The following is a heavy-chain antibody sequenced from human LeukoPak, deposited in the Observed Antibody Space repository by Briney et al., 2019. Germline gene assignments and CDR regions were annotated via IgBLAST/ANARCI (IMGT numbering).Heavy chain of an antibody. J-gene: IGHJ4*02. D-gene: IGHD3-16*01. V-gene: IGHV1-46*01. CDR1: GGTFSSYA. CDR3: ARDRGGAHCFDY. CDR2: INPSGGST. Sequence: ASVKVSCKASGGTFSSYAISWVRQAPGQGLEWMGIINPSGGSTSYAQKFQGRVTMTRDTSTSTVYMELSSLRSEDTAVYYCARDRGGAHCFDYWGQGTLVTVSS.